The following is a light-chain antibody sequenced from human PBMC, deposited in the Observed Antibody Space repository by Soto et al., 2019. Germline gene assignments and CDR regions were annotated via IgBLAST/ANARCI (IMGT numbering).Light chain of an antibody. CDR3: QQYGSSPP. CDR1: QSVSSSY. CDR2: VAS. V-gene: IGKV3-20*01. J-gene: IGKJ5*01. Sequence: EIVLTQSPGTLSLSPGERATLSCRASQSVSSSYLAWYQQKPGQAPRLLIYVASSRATGIPDRFSGSGSGTDFTLTISRLEPEDFAVYYCQQYGSSPPFGHGTRLEIK.